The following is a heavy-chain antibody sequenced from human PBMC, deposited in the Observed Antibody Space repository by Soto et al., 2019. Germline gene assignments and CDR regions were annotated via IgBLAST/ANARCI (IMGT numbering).Heavy chain of an antibody. D-gene: IGHD3-3*01. CDR3: ARGAYDFWSGYINWFDP. CDR2: IYTSGST. CDR1: GGSISSYY. J-gene: IGHJ5*02. Sequence: XETLSLTCTVSGGSISSYYWSWIRQPSGKGLEWIGRIYTSGSTNYNPSLKSRVTMSVDTSKNQFSLKLSSVTAADTAVYYCARGAYDFWSGYINWFDPWGQGTLVTVSS. V-gene: IGHV4-4*07.